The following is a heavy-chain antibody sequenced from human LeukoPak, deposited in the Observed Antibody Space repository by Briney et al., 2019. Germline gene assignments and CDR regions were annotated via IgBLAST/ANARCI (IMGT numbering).Heavy chain of an antibody. CDR1: GFTFSGSA. CDR2: IRSKANSYAT. Sequence: GGSLKLSCAASGFTFSGSAMHWVRQASGKGLEWVGRIRSKANSYATAYAASVKGRFTISRDDSKNTAYLQMNSLKTEDTAVYYCTSFRSALQGLYGDYSLTEFPWGQGTLVTVSS. D-gene: IGHD4-17*01. V-gene: IGHV3-73*01. J-gene: IGHJ5*02. CDR3: TSFRSALQGLYGDYSLTEFP.